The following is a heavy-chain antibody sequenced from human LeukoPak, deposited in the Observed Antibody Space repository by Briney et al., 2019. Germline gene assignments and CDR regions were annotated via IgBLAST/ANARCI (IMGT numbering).Heavy chain of an antibody. J-gene: IGHJ4*02. CDR3: ARLTMVAYFDY. D-gene: IGHD4/OR15-4a*01. CDR1: GGSISSGSYY. Sequence: TLSLTCTVSGGSISSGSYYWSWIRQPAGKGLEWIGRIYTSGSTNYNPSLKSRVTISVDTSKNQFSLKLSSVTAADTAVYYCARLTMVAYFDYWGQGTLVTVSS. CDR2: IYTSGST. V-gene: IGHV4-61*02.